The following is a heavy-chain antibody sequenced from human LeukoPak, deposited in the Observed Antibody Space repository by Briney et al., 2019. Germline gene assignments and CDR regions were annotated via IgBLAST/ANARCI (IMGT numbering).Heavy chain of an antibody. D-gene: IGHD6-19*01. CDR2: INPNSGGT. V-gene: IGHV1-2*02. J-gene: IGHJ4*02. CDR3: ARVRIAVAGKYYFDY. Sequence: ASVKVSYKASGYTXTGYYMHWVRQAPGQGLEWMGWINPNSGGTNYAQKFQGRVTMTRDTSISTAYMELSRLRSDDTAVYYCARVRIAVAGKYYFDYWGQGTLVTVSS. CDR1: GYTXTGYY.